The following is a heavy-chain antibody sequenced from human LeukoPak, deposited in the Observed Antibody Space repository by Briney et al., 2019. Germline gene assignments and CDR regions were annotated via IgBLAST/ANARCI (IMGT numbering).Heavy chain of an antibody. CDR2: IWYDGSNK. J-gene: IGHJ4*02. CDR3: ARDSSSTSSFDY. V-gene: IGHV3-33*01. D-gene: IGHD2-2*01. Sequence: GGSLRLSCAASGFTFSSYGMHWVRQAPGKGLEWVAVIWYDGSNKYYADSVKGRFTISRDNSKNTLCLQMNSLRAEDTAVYYCARDSSSTSSFDYWGQGTLVTVSS. CDR1: GFTFSSYG.